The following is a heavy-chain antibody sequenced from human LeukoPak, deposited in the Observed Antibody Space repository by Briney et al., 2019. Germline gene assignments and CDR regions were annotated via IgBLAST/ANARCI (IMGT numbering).Heavy chain of an antibody. J-gene: IGHJ4*02. CDR1: GYTFTSCG. D-gene: IGHD2-2*01. Sequence: WASVKVSCKASGYTFTSCGISWVRQAPGQGLEWMGWISAYNGNTNYAQKLQGRVTMTTDTSTSTAYMELRSLRSDDTAVYYCASGTTDIVVVPATLRNYYFDYWGQGTLVTVSS. V-gene: IGHV1-18*01. CDR2: ISAYNGNT. CDR3: ASGTTDIVVVPATLRNYYFDY.